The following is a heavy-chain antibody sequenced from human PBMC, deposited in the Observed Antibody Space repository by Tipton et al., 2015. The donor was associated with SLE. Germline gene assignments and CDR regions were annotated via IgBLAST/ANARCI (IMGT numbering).Heavy chain of an antibody. CDR2: INHSGST. V-gene: IGHV4-34*01. CDR3: ARGGDIVGGPFDY. Sequence: TLSLTCTVYGGYFSGCYWSWIRQPPGKGLEGIGEINHSGSTNYNPSLKCRVTISVDTSKNQFSLKLNSVTAADTAVYYCARGGDIVGGPFDYWGQGTLVTVSS. J-gene: IGHJ4*02. CDR1: GGYFSGCY. D-gene: IGHD2-15*01.